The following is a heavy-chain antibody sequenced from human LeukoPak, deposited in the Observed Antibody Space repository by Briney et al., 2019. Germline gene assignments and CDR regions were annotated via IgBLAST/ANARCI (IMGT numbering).Heavy chain of an antibody. CDR2: ISSSDSSI. Sequence: KAGGSLTLSCAASGFTFSDYYMSWIRQAPGKGLEWVSYISSSDSSIYYADSVKDRFTISRDNTKNSLYLQMNSLKAEDTATYYCARIIEGYHHYMDVWGKGTTVTVSS. V-gene: IGHV3-11*04. J-gene: IGHJ6*03. CDR1: GFTFSDYY. CDR3: ARIIEGYHHYMDV.